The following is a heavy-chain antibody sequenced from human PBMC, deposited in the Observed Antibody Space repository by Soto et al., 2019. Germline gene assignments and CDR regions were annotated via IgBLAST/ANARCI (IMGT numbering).Heavy chain of an antibody. J-gene: IGHJ4*02. Sequence: EVQLVESGGGLVQPGGSLRLSCVASGFTFSSNWMHWVRQAPGKGLEWVSRITSDGSSPIYADSVKGRFTISRVNAKNTLYLQMNSLRAEDTAVYYCARPTSLGGNPFDYWGQGTLVTVSS. CDR2: ITSDGSSP. CDR1: GFTFSSNW. CDR3: ARPTSLGGNPFDY. V-gene: IGHV3-74*01. D-gene: IGHD2-15*01.